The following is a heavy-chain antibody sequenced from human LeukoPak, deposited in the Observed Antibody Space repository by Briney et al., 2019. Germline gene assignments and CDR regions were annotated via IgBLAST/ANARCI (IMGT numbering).Heavy chain of an antibody. J-gene: IGHJ6*03. V-gene: IGHV1-69*06. CDR3: ARGARWLQSPGYYYYMDV. D-gene: IGHD5-24*01. CDR1: GGTFSSYA. Sequence: ASVKVSCKASGGTFSSYAISWVRQAPGQGLEWMGGIIPIFGTANYAQKFQGRVTITADKSTSTAYMELSSLRSEDTAVYYCARGARWLQSPGYYYYMDVWGKGTTVTVSS. CDR2: IIPIFGTA.